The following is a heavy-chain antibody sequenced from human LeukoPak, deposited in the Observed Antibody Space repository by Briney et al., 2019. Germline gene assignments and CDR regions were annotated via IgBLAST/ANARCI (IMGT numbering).Heavy chain of an antibody. D-gene: IGHD6-19*01. CDR2: INHSGST. Sequence: SETLSLTCAVYGGSFNDYYWTWIRQSPGKGLEWIGEINHSGSTSYNPSLKSRVTISVDASKSQFSLKLNSVTAADKAVYYCARDSVAGKSVALDIWGQGTMVTVSS. CDR3: ARDSVAGKSVALDI. CDR1: GGSFNDYY. J-gene: IGHJ3*02. V-gene: IGHV4-34*01.